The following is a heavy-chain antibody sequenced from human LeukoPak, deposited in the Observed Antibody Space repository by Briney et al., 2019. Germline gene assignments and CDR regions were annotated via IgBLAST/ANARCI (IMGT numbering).Heavy chain of an antibody. J-gene: IGHJ6*02. CDR2: IYYSGST. D-gene: IGHD2-15*01. CDR1: GGSISSYY. V-gene: IGHV4-59*01. Sequence: SETLSLTCTVSGGSISSYYWSWIRQPPRKGLEWIGYIYYSGSTNYNPSLKSRVTISVDTSKNQFSLKLSSVTAADTAVYYCARATMVVAAPYYYGMDVWGQGTTVTVSS. CDR3: ARATMVVAAPYYYGMDV.